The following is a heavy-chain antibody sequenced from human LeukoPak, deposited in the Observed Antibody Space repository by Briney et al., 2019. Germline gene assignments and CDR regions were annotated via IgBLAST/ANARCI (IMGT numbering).Heavy chain of an antibody. CDR2: ISSGSSTI. V-gene: IGHV3-48*04. Sequence: PGGSLRLSCGASGFTFSSYSMTWVRQAPGKGLEWVSYISSGSSTIYYADSVKGRFTISRDNAKNSLYLQMNSLRAEDTAVYYCARETAYYFGYWGQGTLVTVSS. D-gene: IGHD1-1*01. CDR1: GFTFSSYS. J-gene: IGHJ4*02. CDR3: ARETAYYFGY.